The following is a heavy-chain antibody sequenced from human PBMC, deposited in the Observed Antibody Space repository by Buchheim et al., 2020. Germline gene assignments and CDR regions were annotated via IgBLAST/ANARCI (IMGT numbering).Heavy chain of an antibody. CDR2: IDWDDEK. CDR1: GFSLSTSGMC. V-gene: IGHV2-70*01. Sequence: QVTLRESGPALVKPTQTLTLTCTFSGFSLSTSGMCVSWIRQPPGKALEGLAFIDWDDEKYYSTSLKTRLTISKDTSKNQVVLTMTNMDPVDTATYYCARIVAVENYYYYGMDVWGQGTT. CDR3: ARIVAVENYYYYGMDV. D-gene: IGHD6-19*01. J-gene: IGHJ6*02.